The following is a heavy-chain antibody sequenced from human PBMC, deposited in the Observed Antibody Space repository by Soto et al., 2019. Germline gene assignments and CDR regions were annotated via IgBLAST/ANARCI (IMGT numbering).Heavy chain of an antibody. CDR2: IFYDGSHK. CDR3: ARRRSTVTTPWFYHGMDV. D-gene: IGHD4-17*01. J-gene: IGHJ6*02. CDR1: GFAFSDYG. V-gene: IGHV3-33*01. Sequence: QVQLEESGGGVVQPGRSLRLSCTASGFAFSDYGMHWVRQAPGKGLEWVAIIFYDGSHKYYADSVKGRFTISRDNSRNTVELEMISLRAEDTATYFCARRRSTVTTPWFYHGMDVWGRGATVTVSS.